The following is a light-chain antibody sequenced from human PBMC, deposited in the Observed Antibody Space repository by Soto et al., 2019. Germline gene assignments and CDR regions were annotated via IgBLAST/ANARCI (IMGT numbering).Light chain of an antibody. CDR2: DAS. CDR3: QQYARPPFA. Sequence: IVLTQTPGTLSLSPGERATLSCMASQRISNSYLAWYQQKPGQAPRLLLYDASSRATGIPDRVSGSGSGTDFTLTISRLEPEDFAVYYCQQYARPPFAFGQGTKVDI. J-gene: IGKJ2*01. CDR1: QRISNSY. V-gene: IGKV3-20*01.